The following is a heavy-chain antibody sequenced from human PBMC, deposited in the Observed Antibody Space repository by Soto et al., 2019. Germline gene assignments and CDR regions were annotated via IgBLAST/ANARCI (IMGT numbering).Heavy chain of an antibody. CDR1: GYTFTSYD. D-gene: IGHD3-3*01. V-gene: IGHV1-8*01. CDR2: MNPNSGNT. Sequence: ASVKVSCKASGYTFTSYDINWVRQATGQGLEWMGWMNPNSGNTGYAQKFQGRVTMTRNTPISTAYMELSSLGSEDTAVYYCARGPGTSTITIFGVVIKKKNNWFDPWGQGTLVTVSS. CDR3: ARGPGTSTITIFGVVIKKKNNWFDP. J-gene: IGHJ5*02.